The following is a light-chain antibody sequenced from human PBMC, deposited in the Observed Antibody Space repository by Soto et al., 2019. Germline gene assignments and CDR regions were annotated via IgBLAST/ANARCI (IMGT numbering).Light chain of an antibody. CDR1: SSNIGSNT. CDR3: AAWDDSLNGVV. Sequence: QCVLTQPPSESGTPGQRVTISCSGSSSNIGSNTVNWYQQLPGTAPKLLIYSNNQRPSGVPDRFSGSKSGTSASLAISGLQSEDEADYYCAAWDDSLNGVVFGGGTKVTVL. CDR2: SNN. J-gene: IGLJ2*01. V-gene: IGLV1-44*01.